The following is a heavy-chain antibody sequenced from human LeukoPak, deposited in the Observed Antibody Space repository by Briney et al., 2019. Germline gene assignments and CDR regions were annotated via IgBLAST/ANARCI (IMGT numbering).Heavy chain of an antibody. J-gene: IGHJ5*02. D-gene: IGHD1-26*01. CDR2: ISSSSGYI. V-gene: IGHV3-21*01. CDR1: GFTFSSYS. CDR3: ARSRGQWELLQINNWFDP. Sequence: KPGGSLRLSCAASGFTFSSYSMNWVRQAPGKGLEWVSSISSSSGYIYYADSVKGRFTISRDNAKNSLYLQMNSLRAEDTAVYYCARSRGQWELLQINNWFDPWGQGTLVTVSS.